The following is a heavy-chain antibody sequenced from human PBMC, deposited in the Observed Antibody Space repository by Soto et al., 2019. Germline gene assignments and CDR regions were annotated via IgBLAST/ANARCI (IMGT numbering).Heavy chain of an antibody. J-gene: IGHJ4*02. CDR1: GGSISSYY. CDR3: ARHNYGSGSTYFDY. V-gene: IGHV4-59*08. CDR2: IYYSGST. Sequence: SETLSLTCTVSGGSISSYYWSWIRQPPGKGLEWIGYIYYSGSTNYNPSLKSRVTTSVDTSKNQFSLKLNSMTAADTAVYYCARHNYGSGSTYFDYWGQGILVTVSS. D-gene: IGHD3-10*01.